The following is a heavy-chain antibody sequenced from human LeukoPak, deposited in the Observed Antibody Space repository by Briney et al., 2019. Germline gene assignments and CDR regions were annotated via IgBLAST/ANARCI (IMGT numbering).Heavy chain of an antibody. Sequence: ASVKVSCKASGYTFTSYGISWVRQAPGQGLEWMGWISAYNGNTNYAQKLQGRVTMTTDTSTSTAYVELRSLRSDDTAVYYCASHSGWYEFDYWGQGTLVTVSS. CDR3: ASHSGWYEFDY. CDR1: GYTFTSYG. D-gene: IGHD6-19*01. J-gene: IGHJ4*02. CDR2: ISAYNGNT. V-gene: IGHV1-18*01.